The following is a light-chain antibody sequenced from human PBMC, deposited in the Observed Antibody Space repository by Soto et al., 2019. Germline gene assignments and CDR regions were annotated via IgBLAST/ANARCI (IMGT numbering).Light chain of an antibody. Sequence: QSALTQLPSASGSPGQSVTISCTGTSIDVGAYNYVSWYQQYPGKAPKLMIYEVSKRPSGVPDRFSGSKSGKTASLTVSGLQPEDEADYYCTSYAGSDIWVFGAGTKLTVL. V-gene: IGLV2-8*01. CDR2: EVS. CDR1: SIDVGAYNY. CDR3: TSYAGSDIWV. J-gene: IGLJ3*02.